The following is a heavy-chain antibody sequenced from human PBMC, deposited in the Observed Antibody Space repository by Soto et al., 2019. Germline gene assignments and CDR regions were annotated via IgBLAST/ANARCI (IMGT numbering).Heavy chain of an antibody. CDR3: AVSTVPKLHYFDD. CDR2: IVVGSGNT. D-gene: IGHD4-17*01. CDR1: GFTFTSSA. J-gene: IGHJ4*02. V-gene: IGHV1-58*02. Sequence: SVKVSCKASGFTFTSSAMQWVRQARGQRLEWIGWIVVGSGNTNYAQKFQERVTITRDMSTSTAYMELSSLRSEDTAVYYCAVSTVPKLHYFDDWGQGTLVTVSS.